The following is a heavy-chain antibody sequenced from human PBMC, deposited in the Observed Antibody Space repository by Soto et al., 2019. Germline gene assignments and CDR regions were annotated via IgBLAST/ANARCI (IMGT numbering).Heavy chain of an antibody. V-gene: IGHV1-8*01. CDR3: ARATGYCSSTSSYGDNWFDP. CDR1: GYTLTSYD. CDR2: MNPNSGNT. J-gene: IGHJ5*02. D-gene: IGHD2-2*01. Sequence: ASVKVSCKASGYTLTSYDLSWVRQATGQGLEWMGWMNPNSGNTGYAQKFQGRVTMTRNTSISTAYMELSSLRSEDTAVYYCARATGYCSSTSSYGDNWFDPWGQGTLVTVSS.